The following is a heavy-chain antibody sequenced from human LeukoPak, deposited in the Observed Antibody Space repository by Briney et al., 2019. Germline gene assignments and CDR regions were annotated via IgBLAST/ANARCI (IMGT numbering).Heavy chain of an antibody. V-gene: IGHV3-9*01. J-gene: IGHJ4*02. CDR3: AKGPFSSHDDSTGYPIF. CDR1: GFTFDDYA. Sequence: GGSLRLSCAASGFTFDDYAMHWVRQAPGKGLEWVSGISWNSGSIGYADSVKGRFIISRNNAKNSLFLEMNSLRAEDTALYYCAKGPFSSHDDSTGYPIFWGQGTLVTVSS. CDR2: ISWNSGSI. D-gene: IGHD3-22*01.